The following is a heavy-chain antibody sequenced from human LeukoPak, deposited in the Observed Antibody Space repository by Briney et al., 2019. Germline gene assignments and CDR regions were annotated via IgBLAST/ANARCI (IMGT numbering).Heavy chain of an antibody. CDR1: GGSISSGTYY. CDR2: IFYDGAT. Sequence: SETLSLTCAVSGGSISSGTYYWGWIRQPPGKGLEWIGSIFYDGATYYNPSLKSRATISADTSKNQFSLRLNSVTAADTAVYYCARLRLRYTRNGDSSSYEVFDIWGQGTVVTVSS. D-gene: IGHD2-21*01. J-gene: IGHJ3*02. V-gene: IGHV4-39*07. CDR3: ARLRLRYTRNGDSSSYEVFDI.